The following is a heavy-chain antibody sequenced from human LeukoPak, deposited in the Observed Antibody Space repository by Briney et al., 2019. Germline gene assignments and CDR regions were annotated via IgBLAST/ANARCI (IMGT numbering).Heavy chain of an antibody. CDR1: EFTLRNYW. Sequence: GGSLRLSCAASEFTLRNYWMSWIRQAPGKGLEWVSYISSSGSTIYYADSVKGRFTISRDNAKNSLYLQMNSLRAEDTAVYYCARDVAHTVGAPDFDPWGQGTLVTVSS. D-gene: IGHD1-26*01. J-gene: IGHJ5*02. CDR3: ARDVAHTVGAPDFDP. CDR2: ISSSGSTI. V-gene: IGHV3-11*01.